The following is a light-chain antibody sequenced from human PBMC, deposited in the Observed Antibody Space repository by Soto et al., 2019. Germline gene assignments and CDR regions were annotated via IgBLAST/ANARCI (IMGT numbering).Light chain of an antibody. CDR2: DAS. CDR3: QQYGSSPKT. CDR1: QSVTTN. V-gene: IGKV3-20*01. Sequence: EVVMTQSPATLSVSPGERATFSCRASQSVTTNLAWYQHKPGQSPRLLISDASTGASGIPPRFSGSGSGTDFTLTISRLEPEDFAVYYCQQYGSSPKTFGQGTKVDIK. J-gene: IGKJ1*01.